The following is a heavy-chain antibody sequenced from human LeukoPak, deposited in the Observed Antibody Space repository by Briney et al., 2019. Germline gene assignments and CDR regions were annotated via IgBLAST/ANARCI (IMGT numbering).Heavy chain of an antibody. Sequence: GRSLRLSCAASGFTFSSYAMHWVRQAPGKGLEWVANIAGDESQKRYMYSVKGRFTISRDNAKNSLYLQLNSLRAEDAAIYYCVRDLSPVSDRNVWYDALDIWGQGTMVTVSS. CDR2: IAGDESQK. D-gene: IGHD1-1*01. J-gene: IGHJ3*02. CDR1: GFTFSSYA. V-gene: IGHV3-7*01. CDR3: VRDLSPVSDRNVWYDALDI.